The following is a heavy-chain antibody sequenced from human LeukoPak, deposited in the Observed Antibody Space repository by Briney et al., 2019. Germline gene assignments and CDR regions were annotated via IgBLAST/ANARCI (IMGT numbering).Heavy chain of an antibody. D-gene: IGHD4-23*01. CDR3: TTAVAVTAFDY. V-gene: IGHV3-15*01. J-gene: IGHJ4*02. CDR2: IKSKTDDGTT. CDR1: GFTFSSYS. Sequence: GGSLRLSCAASGFTFSSYSMNWVRQAPGKGLEWVGRIKSKTDDGTTGYAAPVKGRFTFSRDDSKNTLYLQMNSLKTEDTAVYYCTTAVAVTAFDYWGQGTLVTVSS.